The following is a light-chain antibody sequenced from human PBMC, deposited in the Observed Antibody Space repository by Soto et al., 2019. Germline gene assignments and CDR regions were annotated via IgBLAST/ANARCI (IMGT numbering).Light chain of an antibody. V-gene: IGLV2-14*01. CDR2: EVS. J-gene: IGLJ1*01. CDR1: SSDVGGYNY. Sequence: QSALTQPASVSGSPGQSITISCTGTSSDVGGYNYVSWYQQHPGKAPKLMIYEVSNRPSGVSNRFSGSKSGNTASLTISVLQAEDEADYYCSSYTSSSTLLYVFGTGTKLTVL. CDR3: SSYTSSSTLLYV.